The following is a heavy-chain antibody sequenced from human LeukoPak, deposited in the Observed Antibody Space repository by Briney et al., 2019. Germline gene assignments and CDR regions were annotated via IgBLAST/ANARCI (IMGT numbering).Heavy chain of an antibody. CDR3: ARHVSRKITMIDF. CDR1: GGSISSSSYY. Sequence: SETLSLTCTVSGGSISSSSYYWGWIRQPPGKGLEWIGSIYYSGSTYYNPSLKSRVTISVDTSKNQFSLRLRSVTAADTAVYYCARHVSRKITMIDFWGQGTLVTVSS. CDR2: IYYSGST. D-gene: IGHD3-22*01. J-gene: IGHJ4*02. V-gene: IGHV4-39*01.